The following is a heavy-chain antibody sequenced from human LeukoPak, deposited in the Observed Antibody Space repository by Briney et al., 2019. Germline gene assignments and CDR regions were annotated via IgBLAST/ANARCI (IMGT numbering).Heavy chain of an antibody. D-gene: IGHD3-3*01. Sequence: KPSETLSLTCTVSGGSISSSSYDWGWIRQPPGKGLEWIGSIYYSGSTYYNPSLKSRVTISVDTSKNQFSLKLSSVTAADTAVYYCARSVLRFLEWLPVPYAFDIWGQGTMVTVSS. V-gene: IGHV4-39*01. J-gene: IGHJ3*02. CDR3: ARSVLRFLEWLPVPYAFDI. CDR1: GGSISSSSYD. CDR2: IYYSGST.